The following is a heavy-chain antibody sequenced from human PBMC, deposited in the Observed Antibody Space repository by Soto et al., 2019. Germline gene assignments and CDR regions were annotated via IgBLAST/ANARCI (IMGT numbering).Heavy chain of an antibody. CDR3: ARDGSGH. CDR2: IYTGGGT. Sequence: EVQLVESGGGLVQPGRSLRLSCAASGLTVSTNPMSWVRQAPGKGLEWVSVIYTGGGTHYADSVKGSFTISRDNSKNTVNLQMNSLRPEDTAVYYCARDGSGHWGQGTLVTVSS. J-gene: IGHJ4*02. CDR1: GLTVSTNP. V-gene: IGHV3-66*01.